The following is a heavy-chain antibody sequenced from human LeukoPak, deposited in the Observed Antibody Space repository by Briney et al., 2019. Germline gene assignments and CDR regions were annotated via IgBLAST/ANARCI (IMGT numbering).Heavy chain of an antibody. J-gene: IGHJ4*02. CDR1: GFTFSSYS. CDR2: ISSSSSTI. Sequence: GGSLRLSCAASGFTFSSYSMNWVRQAPGKGLEWVSYISSSSSTIYYADSVKGRFTISRDNAKNTLYLQMNSLRAEDTAVYYCAKWGDYYALDYWGQGTLVTVSS. V-gene: IGHV3-48*04. D-gene: IGHD1-26*01. CDR3: AKWGDYYALDY.